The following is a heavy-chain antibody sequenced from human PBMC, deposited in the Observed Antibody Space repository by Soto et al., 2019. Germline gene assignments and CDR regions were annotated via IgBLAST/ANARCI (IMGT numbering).Heavy chain of an antibody. CDR3: ARQRLGEFDY. V-gene: IGHV4-39*01. CDR1: GGSISSSSYY. Sequence: SETLSLTCTVSGGSISSSSYYWGWIRQPPGKGLEWIGSIYYSGSTYYNPSLKSRVTISVDTSKNQFSLKLSSVTAADTAVYYCARQRLGEFDYWGQGTLVTVSS. D-gene: IGHD4-17*01. CDR2: IYYSGST. J-gene: IGHJ4*02.